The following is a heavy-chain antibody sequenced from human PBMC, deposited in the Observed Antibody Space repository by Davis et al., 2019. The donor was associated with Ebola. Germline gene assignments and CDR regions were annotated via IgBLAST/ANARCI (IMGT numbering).Heavy chain of an antibody. V-gene: IGHV4-39*07. CDR1: PSPISSTSNS. D-gene: IGHD6-19*01. J-gene: IGHJ6*02. CDR3: ARGRRAGDYYYGMDV. Sequence: LSCPVPPSPISSTSNSWGWIRQSLGKGLQWIGCIYHSGSTYYNPSLKSRVTISVDTSKNQFSLKLSSVTAADTAVYYCARGRRAGDYYYGMDVWGQGTTVTVSS. CDR2: IYHSGST.